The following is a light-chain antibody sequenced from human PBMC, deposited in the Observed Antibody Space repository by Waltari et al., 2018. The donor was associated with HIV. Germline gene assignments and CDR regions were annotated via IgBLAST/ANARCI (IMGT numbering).Light chain of an antibody. CDR1: SSDVGNYNR. J-gene: IGLJ2*01. V-gene: IGLV2-18*02. Sequence: QSALTQPPSVSGSPGQSVTISCTGTSSDVGNYNRVSWYQQPPGSAPKLMIYEVSNRPSGVPRRFSGSKSGNTASLTISELQAEDEADYYCSSYTSSNTFVVFGGGTKLTVL. CDR2: EVS. CDR3: SSYTSSNTFVV.